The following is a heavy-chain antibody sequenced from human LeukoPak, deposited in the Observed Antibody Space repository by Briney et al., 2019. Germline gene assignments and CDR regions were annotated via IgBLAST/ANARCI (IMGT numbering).Heavy chain of an antibody. D-gene: IGHD3-10*01. J-gene: IGHJ6*04. CDR2: IYYSGSI. V-gene: IGHV4-61*01. CDR3: ARVSLTVVRGAPDYYYGMDV. Sequence: PLETLSLTCTVSGGSVSSGSYYWSWIRQPPGKGLEWIGYIYYSGSINYNPSLKSRVTISVDTSKNQFSLKLNFVTAADTAVYYCARVSLTVVRGAPDYYYGMDVWGKGTTVTVSS. CDR1: GGSVSSGSYY.